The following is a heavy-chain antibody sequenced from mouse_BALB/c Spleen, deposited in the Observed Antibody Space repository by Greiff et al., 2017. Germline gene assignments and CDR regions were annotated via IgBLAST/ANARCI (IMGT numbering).Heavy chain of an antibody. CDR1: GYTFTDYE. V-gene: IGHV1-15*01. CDR3: ARGYDYDGAMDY. CDR2: IDPETGGT. J-gene: IGHJ4*01. Sequence: VQLQQSGAELVRPGASVTLSCKASGYTFTDYEMHWVKQTPVHGLEWIGAIDPETGGTAYNQKFKGKATLTADKSSSTAYMELRSLTSEDSAVYYCARGYDYDGAMDYWGQGTSVTVSS. D-gene: IGHD2-4*01.